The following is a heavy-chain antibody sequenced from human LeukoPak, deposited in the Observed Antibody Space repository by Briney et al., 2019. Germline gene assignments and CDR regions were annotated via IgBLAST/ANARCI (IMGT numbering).Heavy chain of an antibody. V-gene: IGHV1-2*04. CDR1: GYTFTDYY. J-gene: IGHJ4*02. Sequence: ASVKVSCKASGYTFTDYYMHWVRQAPGQGLEWMGWINPDSGATNYAQKFQGWVTMTRDTSISTAYMELSRLRSDDTAVYYCARTDIVVVPAAKGFDYWGQGTLVTVSS. D-gene: IGHD2-2*01. CDR2: INPDSGAT. CDR3: ARTDIVVVPAAKGFDY.